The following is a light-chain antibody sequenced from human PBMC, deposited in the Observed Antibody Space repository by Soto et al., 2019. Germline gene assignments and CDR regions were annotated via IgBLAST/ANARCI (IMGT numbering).Light chain of an antibody. CDR2: GAS. V-gene: IGKV3-15*01. CDR1: QSVNSN. CDR3: QEYNNWWT. J-gene: IGKJ1*01. Sequence: EIVMTQSPPTLSVSPGERHTLSCRASQSVNSNLSWYQQKPGQAPRLLIYGASTRATGIQARFSGSGSETDFHLTISSLQSEDFVVYYGQEYNNWWTFGQGSKVEIK.